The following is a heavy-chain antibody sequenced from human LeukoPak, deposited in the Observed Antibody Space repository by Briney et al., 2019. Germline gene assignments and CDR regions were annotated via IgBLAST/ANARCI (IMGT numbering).Heavy chain of an antibody. Sequence: SETLSLTCTVSGGSISSYYWSWIRQPPGKGLEWIGYIYYSGSTNYNPSLKSRVTISVDTSKNQFSLKLSSVTAADTAVYYCARGGWTIPTSLPFDPRGQGTLVTVSS. J-gene: IGHJ5*02. CDR2: IYYSGST. CDR1: GGSISSYY. V-gene: IGHV4-59*01. CDR3: ARGGWTIPTSLPFDP. D-gene: IGHD3-3*01.